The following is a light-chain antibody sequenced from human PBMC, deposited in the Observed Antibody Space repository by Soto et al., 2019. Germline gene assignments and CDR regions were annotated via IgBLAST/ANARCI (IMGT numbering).Light chain of an antibody. J-gene: IGKJ4*01. CDR1: QSVSSN. CDR3: QQYNNWPLT. V-gene: IGKV3-15*01. Sequence: EKVMTQSPATLSVSPGERATLSCRASQSVSSNLAWYQQKPGQAPRLLINGASTRATGIPARFSGSGSGTEFTLTISSLQSEEFAVYYCQQYNNWPLTFGGGTKVQIK. CDR2: GAS.